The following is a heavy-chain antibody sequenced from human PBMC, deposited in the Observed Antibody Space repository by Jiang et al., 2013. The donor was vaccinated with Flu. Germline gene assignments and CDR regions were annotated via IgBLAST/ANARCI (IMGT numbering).Heavy chain of an antibody. CDR3: ARDFYGGTYFDY. CDR1: GGSISSYY. V-gene: IGHV4-59*01. Sequence: LLKPSETLSLTCTVSGGSISSYYWSWIRQPPGRDWSGLGSIYYSGSTNYNPSLKSRVTISVDTSKNRFSLKLSSVTAADTAVYYCARDFYGGTYFDYWGQGTLVTVSS. J-gene: IGHJ4*02. D-gene: IGHD3-16*01. CDR2: IYYSGST.